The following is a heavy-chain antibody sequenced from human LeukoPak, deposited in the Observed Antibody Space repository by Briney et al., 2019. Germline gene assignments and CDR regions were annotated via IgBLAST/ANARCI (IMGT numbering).Heavy chain of an antibody. D-gene: IGHD6-13*01. CDR2: IKQDGSEK. CDR1: GFTFSSYW. Sequence: PGGSLRLSCAASGFTFSSYWMSWVRQAPGKGLEWVANIKQDGSEKYYVDSVKGRFTISRDNAKNSLYLQMNSLGAEDTAVYYCAREHIGVAAAGTTTGSDYWGQGTLVTVSS. V-gene: IGHV3-7*03. J-gene: IGHJ4*02. CDR3: AREHIGVAAAGTTTGSDY.